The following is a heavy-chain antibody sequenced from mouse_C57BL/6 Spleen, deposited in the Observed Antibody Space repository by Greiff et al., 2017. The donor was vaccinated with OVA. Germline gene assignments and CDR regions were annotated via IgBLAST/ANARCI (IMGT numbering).Heavy chain of an antibody. D-gene: IGHD2-5*01. CDR2: IHPNSGST. Sequence: QVQLQQPGAELVKPGASVKLSCKASGYTFTSYWMHWVKQRPGQGLEWIGMIHPNSGSTNYNEKFKSKATLTVDKSSSTAYMQLSSLTSEDSAVYYCARSRSNYEGFYAMDYWGQGTSVTVSS. CDR3: ARSRSNYEGFYAMDY. J-gene: IGHJ4*01. V-gene: IGHV1-64*01. CDR1: GYTFTSYW.